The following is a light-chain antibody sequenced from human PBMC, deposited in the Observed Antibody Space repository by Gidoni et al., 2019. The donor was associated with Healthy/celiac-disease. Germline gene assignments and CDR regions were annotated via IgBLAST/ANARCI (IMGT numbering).Light chain of an antibody. CDR1: QSHLHSNGYNY. CDR3: MQALQTPT. CDR2: LCS. J-gene: IGKJ4*01. V-gene: IGKV2-28*01. Sequence: DIVMTQSPLSLPVTPGEPASLTCRPSQSHLHSNGYNYLDWYLHKPEHSPQLLIYLCSTRAAGVPDRCSGSGSGTYFTLNISRVEAEYVGDYYCMQALQTPTFGGGTKVEIK.